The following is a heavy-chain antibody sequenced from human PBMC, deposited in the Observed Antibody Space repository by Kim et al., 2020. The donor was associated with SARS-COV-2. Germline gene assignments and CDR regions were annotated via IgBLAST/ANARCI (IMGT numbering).Heavy chain of an antibody. CDR2: ISGSSNTI. J-gene: IGHJ4*02. D-gene: IGHD2-2*01. V-gene: IGHV3-48*02. Sequence: GGSLRLSCAASGFTFSSYSMNWVRQAPGKGLEWLSYISGSSNTIYYADSVEGRFTISRDNAKNSLFLQMNSLRHDDTAVYYCARDLPAAVEADYWGQGTLVTVSS. CDR3: ARDLPAAVEADY. CDR1: GFTFSSYS.